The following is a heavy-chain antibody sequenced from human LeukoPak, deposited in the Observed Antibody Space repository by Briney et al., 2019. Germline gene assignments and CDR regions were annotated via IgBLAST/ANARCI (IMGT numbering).Heavy chain of an antibody. CDR3: ARDLFEVVAATRDDY. CDR2: ISSSGSTI. CDR1: GFTFSSYE. V-gene: IGHV3-48*03. Sequence: PGGSLRLSCAASGFTFSSYEMNWVRQAPGKGLEWVSYISSSGSTIYYADSVKGRFTISRDNAKNSLYLQMNSLRAEDTAVYYCARDLFEVVAATRDDYWGRGTLVTVSS. D-gene: IGHD2-15*01. J-gene: IGHJ4*02.